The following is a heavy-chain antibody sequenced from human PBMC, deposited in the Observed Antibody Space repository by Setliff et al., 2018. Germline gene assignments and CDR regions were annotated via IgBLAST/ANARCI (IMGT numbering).Heavy chain of an antibody. D-gene: IGHD6-19*01. CDR1: GYTFTTYG. J-gene: IGHJ4*02. CDR2: TSAYNDDT. Sequence: ASVKVSCKASGYTFTTYGIIWVRQAPGQGLEWTGWTSAYNDDTNYAQRLQGRVTMTTDTSTSTAYMELRGLSSDDTAVYYCARAPSSIGVGGSLLHWGQGTLVTVSS. V-gene: IGHV1-18*01. CDR3: ARAPSSIGVGGSLLH.